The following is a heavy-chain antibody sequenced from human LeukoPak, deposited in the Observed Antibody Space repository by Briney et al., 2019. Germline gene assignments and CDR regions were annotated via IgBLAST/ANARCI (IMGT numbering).Heavy chain of an antibody. V-gene: IGHV3-30*04. J-gene: IGHJ4*02. Sequence: GGSLRLSCAASEFTFSTYAMHWVRQAPGKGPEWVAVISRDGLDTYYADSVKGRFTISRDNAKNSLHLQMNSLRAEDTAVYYCARGPYYYDSSGYAFGDYWGQGTLVTVSS. CDR3: ARGPYYYDSSGYAFGDY. CDR1: EFTFSTYA. D-gene: IGHD3-22*01. CDR2: ISRDGLDT.